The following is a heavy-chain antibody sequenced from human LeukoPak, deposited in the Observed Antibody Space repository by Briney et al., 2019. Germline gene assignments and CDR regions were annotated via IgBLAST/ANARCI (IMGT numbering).Heavy chain of an antibody. CDR1: AGTFSSYA. Sequence: SLKVSCKASAGTFSSYAIIWVRQDPGQGLEWMGGIIPIFGTANYAQKFQRRVTITTDASTSTAYMELSSLRSEDTAVYYCARASAPVWSSSTSCYRVYFQHWGQGTLVTVSS. V-gene: IGHV1-69*05. CDR2: IIPIFGTA. CDR3: ARASAPVWSSSTSCYRVYFQH. J-gene: IGHJ1*01. D-gene: IGHD2-2*01.